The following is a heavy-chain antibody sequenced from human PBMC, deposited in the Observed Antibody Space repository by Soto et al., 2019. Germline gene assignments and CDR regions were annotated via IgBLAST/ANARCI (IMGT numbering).Heavy chain of an antibody. CDR2: IIPIFGTA. V-gene: IGHV1-69*13. Sequence: SSVKVSCKASGGTFSSYAISWVRQAPGQGLERMGGIIPIFGTANYAQKFQGRVTITADESTSTAYMELRSLRSDDTAVYYCARDGKTRGYSVYYYYYGMDVWGQGTTVTVSS. J-gene: IGHJ6*02. CDR1: GGTFSSYA. CDR3: ARDGKTRGYSVYYYYYGMDV. D-gene: IGHD5-12*01.